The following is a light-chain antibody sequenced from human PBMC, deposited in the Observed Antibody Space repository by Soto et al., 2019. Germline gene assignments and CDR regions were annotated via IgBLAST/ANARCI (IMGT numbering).Light chain of an antibody. Sequence: DIEMTQSPSTLSAFIGDRVTVTCRASQTISTWLAWYQQKPGKAPELLIYDASSLESGVPSRFSGSGSGTEFTLTISSLQPDDFATYYCQQYNSYSGTFGQGTKVDIK. V-gene: IGKV1-5*01. CDR1: QTISTW. CDR3: QQYNSYSGT. CDR2: DAS. J-gene: IGKJ1*01.